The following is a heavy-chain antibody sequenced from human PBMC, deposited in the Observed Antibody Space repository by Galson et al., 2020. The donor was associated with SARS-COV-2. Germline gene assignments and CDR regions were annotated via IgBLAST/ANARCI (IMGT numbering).Heavy chain of an antibody. CDR3: ARDGHRAAPGGLDP. CDR2: IYPGDSDT. CDR1: GYSFTSYW. Sequence: GESLKISCRGSGYSFTSYWIAWVRQMPGKGLEWMGIIYPGDSDTRYSPSFQGQVTMSADRSISTAYLQWNSLQASDTAMYYCARDGHRAAPGGLDPWGQGTLVTVSS. V-gene: IGHV5-51*01. J-gene: IGHJ5*02. D-gene: IGHD6-13*01.